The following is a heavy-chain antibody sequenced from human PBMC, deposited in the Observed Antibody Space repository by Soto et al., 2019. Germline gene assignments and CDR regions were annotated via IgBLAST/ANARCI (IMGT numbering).Heavy chain of an antibody. CDR2: MNPATGIT. Sequence: ASVKVSCKASVYTFTSFDINWVRQAPGQGLEWMGWMNPATGITGYAQKFQGRVTMTRNTSINTAYMELSSLRSEDTAVYLCARGGDTSTWYDLDYWGQGALVTVSS. CDR3: ARGGDTSTWYDLDY. J-gene: IGHJ4*02. D-gene: IGHD6-13*01. CDR1: VYTFTSFD. V-gene: IGHV1-8*01.